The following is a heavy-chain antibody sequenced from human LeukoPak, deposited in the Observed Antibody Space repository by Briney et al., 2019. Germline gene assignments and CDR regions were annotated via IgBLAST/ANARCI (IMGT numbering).Heavy chain of an antibody. Sequence: GGSLRLSCAASGFTVSSNYMSWVRQAPGKGLEWVSVIYSGGSTYYADSVKGRFTISRDNSKNTLYLQMNSLRAEDTAVYYCARAIGAYGSGSYYPDYWGQGTLVTVSS. D-gene: IGHD3-10*01. CDR2: IYSGGST. V-gene: IGHV3-53*01. J-gene: IGHJ4*02. CDR3: ARAIGAYGSGSYYPDY. CDR1: GFTVSSNY.